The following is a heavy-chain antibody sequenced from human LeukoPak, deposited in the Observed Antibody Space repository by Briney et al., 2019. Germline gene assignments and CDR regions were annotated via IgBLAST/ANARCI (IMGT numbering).Heavy chain of an antibody. CDR1: GYTFTGYY. D-gene: IGHD3-10*01. CDR2: INPNSGGT. CDR3: ARDYYGSGSFPVRFDP. V-gene: IGHV1-2*02. Sequence: VASVKVSCKASGYTFTGYYMHWVRQAPGQGLEWMGWINPNSGGTNYAQKFQGRVTMTRDTPISTAYMELSRLRSDDTAVYYCARDYYGSGSFPVRFDPWGQGTLVTVSS. J-gene: IGHJ5*02.